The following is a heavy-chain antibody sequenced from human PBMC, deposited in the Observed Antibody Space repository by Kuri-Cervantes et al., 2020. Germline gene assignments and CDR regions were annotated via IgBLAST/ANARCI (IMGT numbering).Heavy chain of an antibody. CDR2: ISYDGSNK. V-gene: IGHV3-30-3*01. D-gene: IGHD1-14*01. Sequence: GGSLRLSCAASGFTFSSYAMHWVRQAPGKGLEWVAVISYDGSNKYYADSVKGRFTISRDNSKNTLYLQMNSLRAEDTAVYYCARSKPEVTHAGYWGQGTLVTVSS. CDR3: ARSKPEVTHAGY. CDR1: GFTFSSYA. J-gene: IGHJ4*02.